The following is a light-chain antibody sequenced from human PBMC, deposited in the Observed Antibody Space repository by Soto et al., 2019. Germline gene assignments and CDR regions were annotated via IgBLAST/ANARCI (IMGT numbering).Light chain of an antibody. V-gene: IGKV3-20*01. CDR3: QQYGSSPPIT. CDR2: GAS. Sequence: EIVLTQSPGTLSLSPGERATLSCRASRSVSSSYLAWYQQKPGQAPRLLIYGASSRATGIPDRFSGSGSGTDFTLTISRLEPEDFPVYYCQQYGSSPPITFGQGTRLEIK. J-gene: IGKJ5*01. CDR1: RSVSSSY.